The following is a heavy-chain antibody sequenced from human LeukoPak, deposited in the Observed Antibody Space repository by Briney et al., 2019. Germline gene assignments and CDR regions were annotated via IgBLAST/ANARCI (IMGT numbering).Heavy chain of an antibody. CDR2: ISGSGGST. CDR3: ARDNTYYYDSSGYCDY. V-gene: IGHV3-23*01. J-gene: IGHJ4*02. D-gene: IGHD3-22*01. Sequence: PGGSLRVSCAASGFTFSSYAMSWVRQAPGKGLEWVSAISGSGGSTYYADSVKGRFTISRDNSKHTLYLQMNSLRAEDTAVYHCARDNTYYYDSSGYCDYWGQGTLVTVSS. CDR1: GFTFSSYA.